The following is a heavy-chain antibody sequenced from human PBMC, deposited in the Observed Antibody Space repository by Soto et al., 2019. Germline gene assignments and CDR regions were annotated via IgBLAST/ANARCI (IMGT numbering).Heavy chain of an antibody. CDR3: AREWRYDFWSGYFDY. D-gene: IGHD3-3*01. Sequence: LRLSCAASGFTFSSYWMSWVRQAPGKGLEWVANIKQDGSEKYYVDSVKGRFTISRDNAKNSLYLQMNSLRAEDTAVYYCAREWRYDFWSGYFDYWGQGTLVTVSS. CDR2: IKQDGSEK. CDR1: GFTFSSYW. V-gene: IGHV3-7*01. J-gene: IGHJ4*02.